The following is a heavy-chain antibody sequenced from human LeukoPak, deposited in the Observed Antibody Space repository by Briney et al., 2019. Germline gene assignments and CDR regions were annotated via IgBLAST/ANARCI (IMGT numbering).Heavy chain of an antibody. J-gene: IGHJ4*02. CDR3: TRQSGTVTPIDY. D-gene: IGHD4-17*01. Sequence: SETLSLTCAVSSGSLSGYSWGWIRQAPGKGLDWIGEIHHSGSTTYNSSLKNRVTISLDKPKSQFPLILTSVTAADTAVYYCTRQSGTVTPIDYWGQGILVTVSS. V-gene: IGHV4-34*01. CDR1: SGSLSGYS. CDR2: IHHSGST.